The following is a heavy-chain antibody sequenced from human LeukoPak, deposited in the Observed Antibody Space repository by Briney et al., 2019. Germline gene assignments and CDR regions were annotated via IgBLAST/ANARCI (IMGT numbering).Heavy chain of an antibody. CDR3: ARQSRSYDSSGYYY. V-gene: IGHV4-34*01. CDR1: GGSFSGYY. J-gene: IGHJ4*02. CDR2: INHSGST. Sequence: SETLSLTCAVYGGSFSGYYWSWIRQPPGKGLEWIGEINHSGSTNYNPSLKSRVTISVDTSKNQFSLKLSSVTAADTAVYYCARQSRSYDSSGYYYWGQGTLVTVSS. D-gene: IGHD3-22*01.